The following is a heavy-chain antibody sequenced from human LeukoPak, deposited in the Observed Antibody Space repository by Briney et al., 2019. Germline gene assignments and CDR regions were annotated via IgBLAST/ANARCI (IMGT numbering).Heavy chain of an antibody. CDR3: ARAVYYYDSSGYYYVHPFDY. J-gene: IGHJ4*02. Sequence: SETLSLTCAVYNGSFSGYYWSWIRQPAGKGLEWIGRIYTSGSTNYNPSLKSRVTISVDTSKNQFSLKLSSVTAADTAVYYCARAVYYYDSSGYYYVHPFDYWGQGTLVTVSS. V-gene: IGHV4-59*10. CDR2: IYTSGST. CDR1: NGSFSGYY. D-gene: IGHD3-22*01.